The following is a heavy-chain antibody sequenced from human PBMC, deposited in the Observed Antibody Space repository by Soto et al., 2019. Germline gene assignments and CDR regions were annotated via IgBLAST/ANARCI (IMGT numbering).Heavy chain of an antibody. Sequence: EVQLLESGGGLVQPGGSLRLSCAASGFTLINYAMSWVRQAPGKGLEWVSGISGSGGSTYYADSVKGRFTISRDNSKNTLYLQMNSLRAEDTAVYYCAIGIRWFGKFDYWGQGTLVTVSS. V-gene: IGHV3-23*01. CDR3: AIGIRWFGKFDY. CDR1: GFTLINYA. CDR2: ISGSGGST. J-gene: IGHJ4*02. D-gene: IGHD3-10*01.